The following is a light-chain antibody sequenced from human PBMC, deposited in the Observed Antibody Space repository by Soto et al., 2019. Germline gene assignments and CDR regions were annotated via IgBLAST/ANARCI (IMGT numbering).Light chain of an antibody. CDR3: QHYGSSPCT. J-gene: IGKJ4*01. CDR2: GAS. V-gene: IGKV3-20*01. Sequence: EIVLTQSPGTLSLSPGERATLSCRASQSVSSSYLAWYQQKPGQAPRLLIYGASSRATGIPDRFSGSGSGTDSTLTISRLEPEDFAVYYCQHYGSSPCTFGGGTKVEIK. CDR1: QSVSSSY.